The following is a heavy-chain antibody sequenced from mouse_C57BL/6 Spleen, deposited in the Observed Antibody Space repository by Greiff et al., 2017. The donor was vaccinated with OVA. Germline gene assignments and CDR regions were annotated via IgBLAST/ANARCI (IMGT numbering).Heavy chain of an antibody. J-gene: IGHJ2*01. CDR3: ARQGLGRGVFDY. Sequence: QVQLQQPGTELVKPGASVKLSCKASGYTFTSYWMHWVKQRPGQGLEWIGNINPSNGGTNYNEKFKSKATLTVDKSSSTAYMQISSLTSEDSAVYYCARQGLGRGVFDYWGQGTTLTVSS. CDR1: GYTFTSYW. V-gene: IGHV1-53*01. CDR2: INPSNGGT. D-gene: IGHD4-1*01.